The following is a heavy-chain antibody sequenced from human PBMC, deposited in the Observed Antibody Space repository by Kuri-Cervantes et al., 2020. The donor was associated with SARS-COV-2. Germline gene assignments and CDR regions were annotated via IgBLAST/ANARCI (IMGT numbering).Heavy chain of an antibody. CDR3: GSVHGDEVYGDYTFENFQH. CDR1: GGSISSGGYY. Sequence: LRLSCTVSGGSISSGGYYWTWIRQHPGQGLEWLGYIYDTETTYYNPSLHSPLTMSLDTSKNQFSLNLSSVTAAGTAVYYCGSVHGDEVYGDYTFENFQHWGQGTLVTVSS. J-gene: IGHJ1*01. D-gene: IGHD4-17*01. CDR2: IYDTETT. V-gene: IGHV4-31*01.